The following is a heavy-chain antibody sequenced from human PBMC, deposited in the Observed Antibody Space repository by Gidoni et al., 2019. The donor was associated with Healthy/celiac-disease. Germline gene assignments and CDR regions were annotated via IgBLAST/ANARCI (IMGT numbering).Heavy chain of an antibody. CDR3: AKGVHGAYYYGSGYFDY. D-gene: IGHD3-10*01. J-gene: IGHJ4*02. V-gene: IGHV3-23*01. CDR1: GFPFSSYA. CDR2: ISGSGGST. Sequence: EVQLLESGGGLVQPGGSLRLSCAASGFPFSSYAMSWVRQAPGKGLEWVSAISGSGGSTYYADSVKGRFTISRDNSKNTLYLQMNSLRAEDTAVYYCAKGVHGAYYYGSGYFDYWGQGTLVTVSS.